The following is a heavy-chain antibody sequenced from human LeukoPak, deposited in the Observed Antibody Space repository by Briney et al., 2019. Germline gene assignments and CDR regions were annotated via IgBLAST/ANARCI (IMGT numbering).Heavy chain of an antibody. CDR1: GYTFTSYG. V-gene: IGHV1-18*01. CDR2: ISAYNGNT. CDR3: ARDYPYSSSSLSYYYYGMDV. D-gene: IGHD6-6*01. J-gene: IGHJ6*02. Sequence: ASVKVSCKASGYTFTSYGISWVRQAPGQGLEWMGWISAYNGNTNYAQKLQGRVTMTTDTSTSTAYMELRSLRSDDTAVYYCARDYPYSSSSLSYYYYGMDVWGQGTTATVSS.